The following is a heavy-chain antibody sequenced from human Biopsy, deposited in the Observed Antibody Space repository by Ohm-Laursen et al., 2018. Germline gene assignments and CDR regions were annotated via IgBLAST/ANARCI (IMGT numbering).Heavy chain of an antibody. CDR3: ARHPTHRIQQIDY. CDR2: IYYNGST. J-gene: IGHJ4*02. V-gene: IGHV4-59*08. CDR1: GGSVSGYY. Sequence: GTLSLTCTVSGGSVSGYYWSWIRQPPGKGLEWIGYIYYNGSTNYNPSLKSRVTISVDTSKNQFSLKLNSVTAADMAVYYCARHPTHRIQQIDYWGQGTLVTVSS. D-gene: IGHD5-18*01.